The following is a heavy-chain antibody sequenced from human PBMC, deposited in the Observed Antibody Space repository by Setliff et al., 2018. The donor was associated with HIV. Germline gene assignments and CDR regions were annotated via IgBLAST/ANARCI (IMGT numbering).Heavy chain of an antibody. CDR3: AKPPRPSSWPQYYFDY. CDR1: GFTFSSYG. D-gene: IGHD6-13*01. J-gene: IGHJ4*02. Sequence: GGSLRLSCAASGFTFSSYGMHWVRQAPGKGLEWVAVIWYDGTNKYYADSVKGRFTISRDNFKNTLFLQMNSLRAEDTAVYYCAKPPRPSSWPQYYFDYWGQGTLVTVSS. V-gene: IGHV3-33*06. CDR2: IWYDGTNK.